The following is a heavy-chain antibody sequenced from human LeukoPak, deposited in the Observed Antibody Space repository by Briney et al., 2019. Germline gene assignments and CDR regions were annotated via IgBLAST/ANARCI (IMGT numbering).Heavy chain of an antibody. D-gene: IGHD6-6*01. CDR2: IKQDGSEK. Sequence: GGSLRLSCAASGFTFRNYWMSWVRQAPGKGPEWVANIKQDGSEKYYVDSVKGRFTISRDNAKDSLSLQMDSLRAEDTAVYYCAKRLLAARIGPFDYWGQGTLVTVSS. V-gene: IGHV3-7*03. J-gene: IGHJ4*02. CDR3: AKRLLAARIGPFDY. CDR1: GFTFRNYW.